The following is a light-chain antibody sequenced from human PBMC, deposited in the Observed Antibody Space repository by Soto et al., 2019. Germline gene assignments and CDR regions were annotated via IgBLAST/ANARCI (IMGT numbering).Light chain of an antibody. Sequence: EVVLTQSPGIVSLSPGERATHSCRASQSVSSTFFAWFQQKPGQAPRLLIYGASSRATGIPDRFSGSGSKTDFSLTISRLEPEDFAIYYCHQYGSLPRTFGQGTKVDIK. J-gene: IGKJ1*01. CDR2: GAS. CDR3: HQYGSLPRT. CDR1: QSVSSTF. V-gene: IGKV3-20*01.